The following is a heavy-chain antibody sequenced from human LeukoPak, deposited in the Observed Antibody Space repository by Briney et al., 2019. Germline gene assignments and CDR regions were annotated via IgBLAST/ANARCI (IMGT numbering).Heavy chain of an antibody. V-gene: IGHV3-7*01. CDR1: GFTFISYW. Sequence: GGSLRLSCADSGFTFISYWMSCVRQAPGKGLEWVANIKQDGSEKYYVDSVKGRFTISRDNAKNSLYLQMNSLRAEDTAVYYCARVITMIVVVITAPGYFDYWGQGTLVTVSS. J-gene: IGHJ4*02. D-gene: IGHD3-22*01. CDR2: IKQDGSEK. CDR3: ARVITMIVVVITAPGYFDY.